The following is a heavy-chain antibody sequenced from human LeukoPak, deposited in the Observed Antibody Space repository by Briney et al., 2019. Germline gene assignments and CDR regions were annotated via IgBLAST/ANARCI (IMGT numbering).Heavy chain of an antibody. CDR1: GGSFSGYY. CDR2: INHSGST. D-gene: IGHD6-6*01. CDR3: ARGPYSSSSGLGLGY. V-gene: IGHV4-34*01. J-gene: IGHJ4*02. Sequence: PSETLSLTCAVSGGSFSGYYWSWIRQPPGKGLEWIGEINHSGSTNYNPSHKCRVTISVDTSKNQFSLKLSSVTAADTAVYYGARGPYSSSSGLGLGYWGQGTLVTVSS.